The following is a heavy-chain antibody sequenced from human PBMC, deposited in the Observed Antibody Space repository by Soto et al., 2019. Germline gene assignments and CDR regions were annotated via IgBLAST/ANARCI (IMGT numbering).Heavy chain of an antibody. CDR1: GGSIGSGGYY. Sequence: PSETLSLTCTVSGGSIGSGGYYWSWIRQHPGKGLEWIGYNYYSGSTYYNPSLKSRVTISVDTSKNQFSLKLSSVTAADTAVYYCARVIVGLQSAFDIWGQGTMVTVSS. V-gene: IGHV4-31*03. D-gene: IGHD3-16*02. CDR2: NYYSGST. J-gene: IGHJ3*02. CDR3: ARVIVGLQSAFDI.